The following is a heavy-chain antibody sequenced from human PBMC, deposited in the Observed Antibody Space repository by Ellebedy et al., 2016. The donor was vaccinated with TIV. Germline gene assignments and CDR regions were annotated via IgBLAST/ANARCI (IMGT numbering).Heavy chain of an antibody. J-gene: IGHJ3*01. CDR2: IYPGDSNT. CDR1: GYTFTNYW. Sequence: GESLKISCQGSGYTFTNYWIGWVRQMPGKGLEWMGIIYPGDSNTRYSPSFRGQVIMSVDRSATTAFLQWSSLKATDTAMYYCARQRDSYGPTRDAFDLWGQGTMVTVSS. V-gene: IGHV5-51*01. D-gene: IGHD5-18*01. CDR3: ARQRDSYGPTRDAFDL.